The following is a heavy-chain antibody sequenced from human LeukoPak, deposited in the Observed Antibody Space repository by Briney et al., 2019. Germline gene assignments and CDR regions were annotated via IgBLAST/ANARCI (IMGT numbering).Heavy chain of an antibody. J-gene: IGHJ4*02. CDR2: ISSSSSYI. V-gene: IGHV3-21*01. D-gene: IGHD2-15*01. CDR3: APGGVVVAATPDPFDY. CDR1: GFTFSSYS. Sequence: KSGGSLRLSCAASGFTFSSYSMNWVRQAPGKGLEWVSSISSSSSYICYADSVKGRFTISRDNAKNSLYLQMNSLRAEDTAVYYCAPGGVVVAATPDPFDYWGQGTLVTVSS.